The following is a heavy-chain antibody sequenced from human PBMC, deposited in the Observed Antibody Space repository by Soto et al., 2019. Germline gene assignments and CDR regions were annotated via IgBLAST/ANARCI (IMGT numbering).Heavy chain of an antibody. J-gene: IGHJ5*02. D-gene: IGHD3-3*01. V-gene: IGHV4-30-4*01. Sequence: SETLSLTCTVSGGSISSCDYYWSWIRQPPGKGLEWIGYIYYSGSTYYNPSLKSRVTISVDTSKNQFSLKLSSVTAADTAVYYCARETDFWSGYYFDPWGQGTLVTVSS. CDR1: GGSISSCDYY. CDR2: IYYSGST. CDR3: ARETDFWSGYYFDP.